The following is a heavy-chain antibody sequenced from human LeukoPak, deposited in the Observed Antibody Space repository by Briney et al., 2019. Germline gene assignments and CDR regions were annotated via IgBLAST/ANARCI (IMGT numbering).Heavy chain of an antibody. J-gene: IGHJ4*02. V-gene: IGHV1-2*02. D-gene: IGHD4-23*01. Sequence: ASVTVSCKVSGYTFIGYYIHWVRQAPGQGLEWMGWINPNSGATNYAQKFQGRVTMTRDRSISTAYMELNWLTSDDTAVYYCTRETGGSTLVTLPSDNWGQGTPVTVSS. CDR1: GYTFIGYY. CDR2: INPNSGAT. CDR3: TRETGGSTLVTLPSDN.